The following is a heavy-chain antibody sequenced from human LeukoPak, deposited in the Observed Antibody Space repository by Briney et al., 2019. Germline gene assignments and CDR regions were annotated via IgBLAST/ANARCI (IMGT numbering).Heavy chain of an antibody. V-gene: IGHV5-51*01. Sequence: GESLQISCKGSGYSFTTYWIVWARQMPGKGLEWMGIIYPGDSDTRYSPSFQGQVTISVDKSISTAFLQWSSLKASDTALYYCARGGSGWFHNYDYWGQGTLVTVSS. CDR3: ARGGSGWFHNYDY. CDR2: IYPGDSDT. CDR1: GYSFTTYW. J-gene: IGHJ4*02. D-gene: IGHD6-19*01.